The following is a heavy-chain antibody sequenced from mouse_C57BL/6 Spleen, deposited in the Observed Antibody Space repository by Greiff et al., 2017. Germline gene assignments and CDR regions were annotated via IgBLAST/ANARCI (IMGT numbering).Heavy chain of an antibody. D-gene: IGHD2-2*01. J-gene: IGHJ3*01. Sequence: EVKLVESGGGLVKPGGSLKLSCAASGFTFSDYGMHWVRQAPEKGLVWVAYISSGSSTIYYADTVKGRFTISRDNAKNTLFLQMTSLRSEDTAMYYCARTMDGYDGFAYWGQGTLVTVSA. CDR2: ISSGSSTI. CDR3: ARTMDGYDGFAY. CDR1: GFTFSDYG. V-gene: IGHV5-17*01.